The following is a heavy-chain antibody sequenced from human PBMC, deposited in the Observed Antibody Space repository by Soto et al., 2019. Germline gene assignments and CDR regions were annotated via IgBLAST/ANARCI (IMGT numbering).Heavy chain of an antibody. CDR1: GFTFSSYE. D-gene: IGHD6-6*01. J-gene: IGHJ3*02. V-gene: IGHV3-48*03. CDR2: ISSSGSTI. Sequence: GGSLRLSCAASGFTFSSYEMNWVRQAPGKGLEWVSYISSSGSTIYYADSVKGRFTISRDNDKNSLYLQMNSLRAEDTAVYYCARGRGQLVRGAFDIWGQGTMVTVSS. CDR3: ARGRGQLVRGAFDI.